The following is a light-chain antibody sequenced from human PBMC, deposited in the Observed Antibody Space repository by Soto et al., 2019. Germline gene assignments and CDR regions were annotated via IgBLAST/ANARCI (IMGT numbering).Light chain of an antibody. V-gene: IGLV4-60*02. CDR2: LEGSGSS. J-gene: IGLJ1*01. Sequence: QLVLTQSSSASASLGSSVSLTCTLSSGHSSYIIAWHQQQPGKDPRYLMKLEGSGSSKKGSGVPDRFSGSSSGADRYLTISNLQFEDEADYYCETWDSNTYVFGTGTKLTVL. CDR3: ETWDSNTYV. CDR1: SGHSSYI.